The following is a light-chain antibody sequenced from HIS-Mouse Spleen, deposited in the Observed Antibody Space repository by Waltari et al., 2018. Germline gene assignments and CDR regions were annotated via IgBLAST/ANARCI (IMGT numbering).Light chain of an antibody. V-gene: IGLV2-14*01. J-gene: IGLJ3*02. Sequence: QSALTQPASVSGSPGQSITISCTGTSSDVGGYNYVSWYQQHPGKAPKLLIYEVSNRASGVSNRFCGCESGNTASLRISGLQAEYEADYYCSSYTSSSTLWVFGGGTKLNVL. CDR1: SSDVGGYNY. CDR2: EVS. CDR3: SSYTSSSTLWV.